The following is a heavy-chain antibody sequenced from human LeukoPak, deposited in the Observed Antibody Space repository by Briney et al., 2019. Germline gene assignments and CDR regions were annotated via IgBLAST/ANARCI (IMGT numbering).Heavy chain of an antibody. CDR1: GGSISSGGYY. CDR2: IHDTGST. D-gene: IGHD2-2*01. J-gene: IGHJ4*02. Sequence: SQTLSLTCTVSGGSISSGGYYWSWIRQHPGKGLELIGHIHDTGSTFYNPSLRGRVTISLDTSNNQFSLKLTSMTAADTAVYYCARFSSGCSTSSCYLTYWGQGTLVTVS. CDR3: ARFSSGCSTSSCYLTY. V-gene: IGHV4-61*08.